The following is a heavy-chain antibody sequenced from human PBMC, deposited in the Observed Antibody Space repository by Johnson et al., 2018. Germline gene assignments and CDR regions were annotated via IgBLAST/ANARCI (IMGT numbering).Heavy chain of an antibody. CDR1: GFTLSSHW. D-gene: IGHD3-22*01. J-gene: IGHJ6*03. V-gene: IGHV3-74*01. CDR2: IISDWSIT. Sequence: EVQLVETGGGLVQPGGSLRLSCSGSGFTLSSHWMHWVRQAPGTGLVWVSRIISDWSITNYADSVKGRFTISRDNAKNTVYLQMNSPRAEDTAVYYCARDRSDYDSWTHSYYYYMDDWGKGTTVTVSS. CDR3: ARDRSDYDSWTHSYYYYMDD.